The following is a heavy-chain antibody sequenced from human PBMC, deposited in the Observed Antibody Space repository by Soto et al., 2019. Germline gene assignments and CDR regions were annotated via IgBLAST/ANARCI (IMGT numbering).Heavy chain of an antibody. D-gene: IGHD1-7*01. CDR3: ARPLIGNTADL. J-gene: IGHJ3*01. Sequence: QAQLLQSGAEVKKPGASVKVSCKASGYTFINYFIHWVRQAPGQRLEWIGIVDPSRGSADYAQKFQGRVTMTTDVSTRTVFMDLSSLRSEDTAVYYCARPLIGNTADLWGQGTTVIVSS. CDR2: VDPSRGSA. V-gene: IGHV1-46*03. CDR1: GYTFINYF.